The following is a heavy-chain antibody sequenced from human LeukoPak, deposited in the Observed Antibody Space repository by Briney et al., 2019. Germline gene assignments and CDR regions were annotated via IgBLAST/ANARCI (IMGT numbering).Heavy chain of an antibody. J-gene: IGHJ4*02. CDR1: GFTFSSYA. D-gene: IGHD6-13*01. V-gene: IGHV3-30*14. CDR3: ARDSGVGSSWAFDY. Sequence: GGSLSLSCPASGFTFSSYALHWVRQAPGKGLEGVAVISYDGSNKYYADSVKGRFTISRDNSKNTLYLQMNSLRAEDTAVYYCARDSGVGSSWAFDYWGQGTLVTVSS. CDR2: ISYDGSNK.